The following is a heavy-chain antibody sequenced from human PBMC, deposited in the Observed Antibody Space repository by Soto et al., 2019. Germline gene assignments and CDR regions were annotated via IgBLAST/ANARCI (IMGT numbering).Heavy chain of an antibody. D-gene: IGHD5-12*01. CDR3: ATVGGRVATTIFDY. CDR1: GYTFTGYY. Sequence: QVQLVQSGAEVKKPGASVKVSCRASGYTFTGYYIHWVRQAPGQGLEWMGWINPTTGDTNYAQNFQGRVTMTRDTSIYTAFMGLSRLRSEDTAVYYCATVGGRVATTIFDYWGQGTLVTVSS. CDR2: INPTTGDT. J-gene: IGHJ4*02. V-gene: IGHV1-2*02.